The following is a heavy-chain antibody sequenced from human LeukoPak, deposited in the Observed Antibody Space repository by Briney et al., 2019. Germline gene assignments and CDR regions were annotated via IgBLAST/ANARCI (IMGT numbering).Heavy chain of an antibody. CDR3: AELGITMIGGV. J-gene: IGHJ6*04. Sequence: GGSLRLSCAASRFTFSSYTMKWVRQAPGKGLVWVSRINSDGSSTSYADSVKGRFTISRDNAKNTLYLQMNSLRAEDTAVYYCAELGITMIGGVWGKGTTVTISS. V-gene: IGHV3-74*01. CDR2: INSDGSST. CDR1: RFTFSSYT. D-gene: IGHD3-10*02.